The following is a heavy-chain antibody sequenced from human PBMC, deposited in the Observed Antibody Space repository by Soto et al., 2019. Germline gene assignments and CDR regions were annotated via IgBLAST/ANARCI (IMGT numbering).Heavy chain of an antibody. CDR3: ARVPYRSGWYSFDY. J-gene: IGHJ4*02. D-gene: IGHD6-19*01. V-gene: IGHV1-69*13. Sequence: EASVKVSCKASGGTFSSYAISWVRQAPGQGLEWMGGIIPIFGTANYAQKFQGRVTITADESTSTAYMELSSLRSEDTAVYYCARVPYRSGWYSFDYWGQGPLVTVSS. CDR1: GGTFSSYA. CDR2: IIPIFGTA.